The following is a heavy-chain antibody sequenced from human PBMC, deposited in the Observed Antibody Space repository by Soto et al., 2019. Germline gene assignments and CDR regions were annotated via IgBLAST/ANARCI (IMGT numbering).Heavy chain of an antibody. CDR1: GFTFSSYA. Sequence: EVQLVESGGGLVQPGGSLRLSCSASGFTFSSYAMHWVRQAPGKGLEYVSAISSNGGSTYYADSVKGRFTISRDNSKNTLYLQMNSLRAEDTAVYYCVKDSPITFGGVIVSTPDYWGQGTLVTVSS. CDR2: ISSNGGST. V-gene: IGHV3-64D*06. D-gene: IGHD3-16*02. J-gene: IGHJ4*02. CDR3: VKDSPITFGGVIVSTPDY.